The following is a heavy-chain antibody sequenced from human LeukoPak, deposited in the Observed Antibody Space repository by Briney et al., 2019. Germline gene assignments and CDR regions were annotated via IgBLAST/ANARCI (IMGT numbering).Heavy chain of an antibody. CDR3: ARALTYYYDSSGPQSNWFDP. CDR1: GDSVSSNSAA. CDR2: TYYRSKWYN. V-gene: IGHV6-1*01. D-gene: IGHD3-22*01. J-gene: IGHJ5*02. Sequence: SQTLSLTCAISGDSVSSNSAAWNWIRQSPSRGLEWLGRTYYRSKWYNDYAVSVKSRITINPDTSKNQFSLKLSSVTAADTAVYYCARALTYYYDSSGPQSNWFDPWGQGTLVTVSS.